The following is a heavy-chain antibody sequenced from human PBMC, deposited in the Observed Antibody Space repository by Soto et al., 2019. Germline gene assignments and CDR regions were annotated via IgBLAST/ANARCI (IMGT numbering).Heavy chain of an antibody. CDR3: ERDRDDILTGYYNWCDP. CDR1: GGTFSSYT. CDR2: IIPILGIA. D-gene: IGHD3-9*01. Sequence: QVQLVQSGAEVKKPGSSVKVSCKASGGTFSSYTISWVRQAPGQGLEWMGRIIPILGIANYAQKFQGRVTITADKSTSKGYMERGSLRSEDTTVYYCERDRDDILTGYYNWCDPWGQGTLVTVS. J-gene: IGHJ5*02. V-gene: IGHV1-69*08.